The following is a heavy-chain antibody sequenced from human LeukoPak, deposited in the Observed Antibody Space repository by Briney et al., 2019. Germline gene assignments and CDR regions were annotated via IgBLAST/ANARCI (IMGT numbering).Heavy chain of an antibody. Sequence: ASVKVSCKASGYTFTGYGISWVRQAPGQGLEWMGWISSYNGNTNYAQKVQGRVTMTTDTSTSTAYMELRSLRSDDTAVYYCARDTAFEQWIVPHYWGQGTLVTVSS. V-gene: IGHV1-18*01. J-gene: IGHJ4*02. D-gene: IGHD6-19*01. CDR2: ISSYNGNT. CDR1: GYTFTGYG. CDR3: ARDTAFEQWIVPHY.